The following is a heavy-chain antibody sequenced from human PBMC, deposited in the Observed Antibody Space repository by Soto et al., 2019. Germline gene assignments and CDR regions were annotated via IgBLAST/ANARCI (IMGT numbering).Heavy chain of an antibody. Sequence: NPNSGNTRYAQKFQGRVTMTRNTSISTAYMELSSLRSEDTAVYYCARGGGYCSSTSCDPFYYYYYYMDVWGKGTTVTVSS. CDR2: NPNSGNT. J-gene: IGHJ6*03. CDR3: ARGGGYCSSTSCDPFYYYYYYMDV. V-gene: IGHV1-8*01. D-gene: IGHD2-2*01.